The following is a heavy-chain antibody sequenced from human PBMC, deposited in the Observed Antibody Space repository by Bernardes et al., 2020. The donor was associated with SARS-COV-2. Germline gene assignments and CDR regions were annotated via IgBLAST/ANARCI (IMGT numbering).Heavy chain of an antibody. CDR1: GFTFSSYS. J-gene: IGHJ6*02. V-gene: IGHV3-48*02. CDR2: ISSSSSTI. D-gene: IGHD3-3*01. Sequence: GGSLRLSCAASGFTFSSYSMNWVRQAPGKGLEWVSYISSSSSTIYYADSVKGRFTISRDNAKNSLYLQMNSLRDEDTAVYYCARVGYYDFWSGYSLVRAYGMDVWGQGTTVTVSS. CDR3: ARVGYYDFWSGYSLVRAYGMDV.